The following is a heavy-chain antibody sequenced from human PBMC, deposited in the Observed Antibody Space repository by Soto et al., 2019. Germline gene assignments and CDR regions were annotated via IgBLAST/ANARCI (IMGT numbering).Heavy chain of an antibody. Sequence: QVQLVESGGGVVQPGRSLRLSCAASGLVFSSYGMHWVRQAPGKGLEWVTVISYDGSNKYYADSVKGRFTISRDNSKNTLYLQMNSLRAEDTAVYYCAKSSSSSWYRYYYAMDVWGQGTTVTVSS. CDR2: ISYDGSNK. J-gene: IGHJ6*02. V-gene: IGHV3-30*18. CDR1: GLVFSSYG. CDR3: AKSSSSSWYRYYYAMDV. D-gene: IGHD6-13*01.